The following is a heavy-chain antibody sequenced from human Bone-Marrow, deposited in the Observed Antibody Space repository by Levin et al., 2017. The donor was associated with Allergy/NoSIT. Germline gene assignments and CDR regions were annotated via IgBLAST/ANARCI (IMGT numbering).Heavy chain of an antibody. Sequence: TASETLSLTCAVSGAPITSGGSYWTWVRQRPGKGLEWIGYIYYSGSTYYNPSLGSRVTISLDTSKNQFSLNLRSVSGADTAVYHCAMYSYDDAGYYTQYIWGQGTLVTVSS. D-gene: IGHD3-22*01. CDR3: AMYSYDDAGYYTQYI. V-gene: IGHV4-31*11. J-gene: IGHJ4*02. CDR2: IYYSGST. CDR1: GAPITSGGSY.